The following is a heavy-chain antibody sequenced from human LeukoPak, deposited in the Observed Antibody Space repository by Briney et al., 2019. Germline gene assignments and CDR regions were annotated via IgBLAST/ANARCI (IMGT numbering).Heavy chain of an antibody. CDR2: IESEIDGGTI. Sequence: GGSLRLSCTASGFTFSNAWMSWVGQAPGKGLEWVGRIESEIDGGTIDYAAPVQGRFTISRDDSKNILYLQMNSLKIEDTAVYYCATDPGEWEPIWGQGTMVTVSS. CDR1: GFTFSNAW. D-gene: IGHD1-26*01. J-gene: IGHJ3*02. V-gene: IGHV3-15*04. CDR3: ATDPGEWEPI.